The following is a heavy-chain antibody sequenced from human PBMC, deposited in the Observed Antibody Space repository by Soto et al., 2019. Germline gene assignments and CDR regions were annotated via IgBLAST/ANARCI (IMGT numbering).Heavy chain of an antibody. V-gene: IGHV1-8*01. CDR1: GYTFTSYD. J-gene: IGHJ6*03. CDR2: MNPNSGNT. CDR3: ARVRRTVTKGYYYYYYMDV. Sequence: GASVKVSCKASGYTFTSYDINWVRQATGQGLEWMGWMNPNSGNTGCAQKFQGRVTMTRNTSISTAYMELSSLRSEDTAVYYCARVRRTVTKGYYYYYYMDVWGKGTTVTVSS. D-gene: IGHD4-17*01.